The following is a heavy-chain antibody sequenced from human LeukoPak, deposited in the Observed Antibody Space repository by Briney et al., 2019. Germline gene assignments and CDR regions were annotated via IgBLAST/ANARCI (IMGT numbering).Heavy chain of an antibody. V-gene: IGHV4-39*01. Sequence: SETLSLTCTVSGGSISSSSYYWGWIRQPPGKGLEWIGSIYYSGSTYYNPSLKSRVTISVDTSKNQFSLKLSSVTAADTAVYYCARRKTLFWYFDYWGQGTLVTVSS. CDR2: IYYSGST. CDR3: ARRKTLFWYFDY. D-gene: IGHD3-3*01. CDR1: GGSISSSSYY. J-gene: IGHJ4*02.